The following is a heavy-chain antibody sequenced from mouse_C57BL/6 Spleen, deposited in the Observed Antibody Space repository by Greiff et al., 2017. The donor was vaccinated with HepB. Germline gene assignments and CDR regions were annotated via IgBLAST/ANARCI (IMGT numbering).Heavy chain of an antibody. D-gene: IGHD1-1*01. CDR3: ARDGSSYWYFDV. CDR2: ISYDGSN. Sequence: ESGPGLVKPSQSLSLTCSVTGYSITSGYYWNWIRQFPGNKLEWMGYISYDGSNNYNPYLKNRISITLDTSKNQFFLNLNSVTTEDTATYYCARDGSSYWYFDVWGTGTTVTVSS. CDR1: GYSITSGYY. V-gene: IGHV3-6*01. J-gene: IGHJ1*03.